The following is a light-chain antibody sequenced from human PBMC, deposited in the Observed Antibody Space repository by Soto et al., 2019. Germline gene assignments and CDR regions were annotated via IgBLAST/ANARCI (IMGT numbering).Light chain of an antibody. CDR2: AIA. V-gene: IGKV1-6*01. CDR1: QDVRND. CDR3: LQDKSYQYT. Sequence: AIQMTQSPSSLSASVGDRVTITCRASQDVRNDLGWYQQKPGKPPRLLIYAIATLQSGVPSRFSGSGSGTDFTLTIINLQPEDFATYYCLQDKSYQYTFGQGTKLEI. J-gene: IGKJ2*01.